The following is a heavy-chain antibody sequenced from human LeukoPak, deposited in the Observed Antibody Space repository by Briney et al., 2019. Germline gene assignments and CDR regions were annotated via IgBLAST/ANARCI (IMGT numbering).Heavy chain of an antibody. V-gene: IGHV3-9*01. D-gene: IGHD3-10*01. CDR3: AKDIDPLWFGELFTADY. CDR2: ISWNSGSI. Sequence: PGGSLRLSCAASGFTFDDYAMHWVRQAPGKGLEWVSGISWNSGSIGYADSVKGRFTISRDNAKNSLYLQMNSLRAEDTALYYCAKDIDPLWFGELFTADYWGQGTLVTVSS. CDR1: GFTFDDYA. J-gene: IGHJ4*02.